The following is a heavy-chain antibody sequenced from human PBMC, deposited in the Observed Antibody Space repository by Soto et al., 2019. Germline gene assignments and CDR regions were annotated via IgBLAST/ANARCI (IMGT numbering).Heavy chain of an antibody. CDR2: ISYDGSNK. CDR3: AKGLEEWLSPWYGMVV. J-gene: IGHJ6*02. V-gene: IGHV3-30*18. CDR1: GFTFSSYG. Sequence: GGSLRLSCAASGFTFSSYGMHWVRQAPGKGLEWVAVISYDGSNKYYADSVKGRFTISRDNSKNTLYLQMNSLRAEDTAVYYCAKGLEEWLSPWYGMVVWGQGTTVTVSS. D-gene: IGHD3-3*01.